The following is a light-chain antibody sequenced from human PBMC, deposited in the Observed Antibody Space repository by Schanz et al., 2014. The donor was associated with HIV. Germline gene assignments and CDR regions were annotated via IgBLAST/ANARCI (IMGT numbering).Light chain of an antibody. CDR3: ALYMGSGISV. CDR2: STN. Sequence: QAVVTQEPSFSVSPGGTVTITCGLNSGSVSTSYYPSWHQQTPGQAPRTLIYSTNIRSYGVPDRFSGSILGNKAALTITGAQADDECDYYCALYMGSGISVFGGGTKLTVL. J-gene: IGLJ3*02. V-gene: IGLV8-61*01. CDR1: SGSVSTSYY.